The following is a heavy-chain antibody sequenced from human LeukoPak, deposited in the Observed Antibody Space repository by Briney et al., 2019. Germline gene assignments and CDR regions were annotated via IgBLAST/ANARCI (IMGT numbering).Heavy chain of an antibody. CDR3: ARHSYRGLQDY. V-gene: IGHV4-38-2*01. CDR1: GYSINSGYS. Sequence: ASETLSLTCAVSGYSINSGYSWTWLRQRPGKGLEWIGNIYHSGYAYYNPSLKSRVTISLDASKNQFSLRLSSVTAADTAVYYCARHSYRGLQDYWGQGTLVTVSS. CDR2: IYHSGYA. D-gene: IGHD1-14*01. J-gene: IGHJ4*02.